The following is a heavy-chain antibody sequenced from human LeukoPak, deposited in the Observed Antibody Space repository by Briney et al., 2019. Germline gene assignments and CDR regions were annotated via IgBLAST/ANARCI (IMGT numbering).Heavy chain of an antibody. CDR3: ARDRAYTTFDY. D-gene: IGHD2-2*02. Sequence: GGSLRLSCAASRFTFSGSWMTWVRQAPGKGPEWVANINQDGGVKGYLDSVQGRFTISRDNAKNSLYLQMNSLRAEDTAIYFCARDRAYTTFDYWGQGTLVTVSS. CDR1: RFTFSGSW. J-gene: IGHJ4*02. V-gene: IGHV3-7*01. CDR2: INQDGGVK.